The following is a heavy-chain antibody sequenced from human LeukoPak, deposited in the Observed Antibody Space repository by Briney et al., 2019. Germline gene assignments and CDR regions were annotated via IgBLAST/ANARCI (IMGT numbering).Heavy chain of an antibody. J-gene: IGHJ4*02. V-gene: IGHV1-46*01. CDR2: MNPSGGST. CDR3: ARVGIDGSGSYYYY. D-gene: IGHD3-10*01. CDR1: GYTFTSYY. Sequence: ASVKVSCKASGYTFTSYYMHWVRQAPGQGLEWMGIMNPSGGSTRYAQKFQGRVTMTRDTSISTAYMELSRLRSDDTAVYYCARVGIDGSGSYYYYWGQGTLVTVSS.